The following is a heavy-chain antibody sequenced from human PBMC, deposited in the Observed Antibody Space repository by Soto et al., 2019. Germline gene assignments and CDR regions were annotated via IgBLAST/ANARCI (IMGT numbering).Heavy chain of an antibody. CDR3: ATHYDILTGYPFDY. J-gene: IGHJ4*02. V-gene: IGHV3-23*01. CDR2: ISGSGGST. Sequence: PGGSLRLSCAASGFTFSSYAMSWVRQAPGKGLEWVSAISGSGGSTYYADSVKGRFTISRDNSKNTLYLQMNSLRAEDTAVYYCATHYDILTGYPFDYWGQGTLVTVSS. D-gene: IGHD3-9*01. CDR1: GFTFSSYA.